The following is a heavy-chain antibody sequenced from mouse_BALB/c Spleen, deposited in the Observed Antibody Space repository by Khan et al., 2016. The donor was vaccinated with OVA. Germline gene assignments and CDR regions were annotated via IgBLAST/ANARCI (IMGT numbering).Heavy chain of an antibody. D-gene: IGHD1-1*01. Sequence: DLVKPGASVKLSCKASGYTFTSYWINWIKQRPGQGLEWVGHIGPGSGNTYYNEIFKGKATLTVDTSSSTAYIQLSSLSSEDSAVYFCANSNYYGSSLCAMDYWGQGTSVTVSS. CDR3: ANSNYYGSSLCAMDY. J-gene: IGHJ4*01. CDR2: IGPGSGNT. CDR1: GYTFTSYW. V-gene: IGHV1S41*01.